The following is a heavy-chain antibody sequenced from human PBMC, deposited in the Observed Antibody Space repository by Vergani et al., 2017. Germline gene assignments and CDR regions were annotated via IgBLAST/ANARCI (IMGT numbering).Heavy chain of an antibody. CDR1: GFTFNIYA. CDR3: VREGSYCGSTTCRNPSYVYYYHMDV. V-gene: IGHV3-33*08. D-gene: IGHD2-21*01. CDR2: IYYDGSKK. Sequence: VRLLESGGGLVQPGGSLRLSCAASGFTFNIYAMSWVRQAPGKGLEWVAIIYYDGSKKYYADSVKGRFTISRDNSRNTLDLLMSSLRAEDTAIYYCVREGSYCGSTTCRNPSYVYYYHMDVWGEGTTVTVSS. J-gene: IGHJ6*03.